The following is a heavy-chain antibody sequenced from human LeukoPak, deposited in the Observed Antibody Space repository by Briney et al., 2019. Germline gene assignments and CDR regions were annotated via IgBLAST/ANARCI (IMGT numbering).Heavy chain of an antibody. CDR1: GYTFTSYD. V-gene: IGHV1-8*01. D-gene: IGHD6-19*01. CDR2: MNPNSGNT. CDR3: ASLDRGSGWYEFVDY. Sequence: ASVKVSCKASGYTFTSYDINWVRQATGQGLEWMGWMNPNSGNTGYAQKFQGRVTMTRNTSISTAYMELSSLRSEDTAVYYCASLDRGSGWYEFVDYWGQGTLATVSS. J-gene: IGHJ4*02.